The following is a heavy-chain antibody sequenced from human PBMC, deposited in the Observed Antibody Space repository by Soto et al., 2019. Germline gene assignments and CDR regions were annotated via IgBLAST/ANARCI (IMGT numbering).Heavy chain of an antibody. J-gene: IGHJ6*02. Sequence: SVKVSGKASGGTFSSYAISWVRQAPVQGLEWMGGIIPIFGTANYAQKFKGRVTITADKSTSTAYMELSSLRSEDTAVYYCARDYYGSGSYIYYYGMDVWGQGTTVTVSS. CDR2: IIPIFGTA. D-gene: IGHD3-10*01. V-gene: IGHV1-69*06. CDR3: ARDYYGSGSYIYYYGMDV. CDR1: GGTFSSYA.